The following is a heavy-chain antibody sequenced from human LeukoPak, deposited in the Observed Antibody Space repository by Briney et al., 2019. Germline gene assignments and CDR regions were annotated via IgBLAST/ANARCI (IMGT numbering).Heavy chain of an antibody. Sequence: GASVKVSCKASGDTFSNYAISWVRQAPGQGLEWMGRIIPILGIANYAQKFQGRVTITADKSTSTAYMELSSLRSEDTAVYYCASRYCSGGSCYHFDYWGQGTLVTVSS. V-gene: IGHV1-69*04. CDR3: ASRYCSGGSCYHFDY. CDR1: GDTFSNYA. J-gene: IGHJ4*02. D-gene: IGHD2-15*01. CDR2: IIPILGIA.